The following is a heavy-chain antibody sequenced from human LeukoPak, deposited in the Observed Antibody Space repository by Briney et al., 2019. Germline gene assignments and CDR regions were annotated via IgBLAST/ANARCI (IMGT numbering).Heavy chain of an antibody. D-gene: IGHD3-22*01. V-gene: IGHV1-46*01. Sequence: ASVKLSFKSSGYTFTSYYMHWVRQAPAPGMEWMGIINPSGSSTSYAQKFQGRVTMTRDKSTSTVYMELSSLRSEDTAVYYCACINYYDSSDDAFDIWGQGKMVTVSS. J-gene: IGHJ3*02. CDR3: ACINYYDSSDDAFDI. CDR2: INPSGSST. CDR1: GYTFTSYY.